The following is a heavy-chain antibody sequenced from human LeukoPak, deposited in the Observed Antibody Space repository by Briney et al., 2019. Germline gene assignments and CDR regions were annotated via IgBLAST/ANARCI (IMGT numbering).Heavy chain of an antibody. J-gene: IGHJ4*02. Sequence: GGSLRLSCAASGFTFSSYSMNWVRQAPGKGLEWVSSISSSSSYIYYADSVRGRFTISRDNAKNSLYLQMNSLRAEDTAVYYCARVEVAGLTSDYWGQETLVTVSS. D-gene: IGHD6-19*01. CDR1: GFTFSSYS. CDR2: ISSSSSYI. CDR3: ARVEVAGLTSDY. V-gene: IGHV3-21*01.